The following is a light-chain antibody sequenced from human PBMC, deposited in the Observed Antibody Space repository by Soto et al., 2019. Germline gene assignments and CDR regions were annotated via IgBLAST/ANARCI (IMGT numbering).Light chain of an antibody. V-gene: IGKV1-39*01. CDR1: QSISSY. CDR2: PAS. CDR3: QPSYSTLLT. Sequence: DIQMTQSPSSLSASVGDRVTITCRASQSISSYLNWYQQKPGKAPKLLIYPASSLQSGVPSRFSGRGSGTDFTLTISSLQPEDFATYYCQPSYSTLLTFGGGTKVEIK. J-gene: IGKJ4*01.